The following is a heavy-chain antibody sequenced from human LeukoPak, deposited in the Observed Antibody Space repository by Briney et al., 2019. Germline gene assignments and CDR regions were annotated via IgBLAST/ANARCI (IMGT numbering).Heavy chain of an antibody. CDR1: GFTFSDYY. CDR3: ASLYSSGWYGVDYYGMDV. Sequence: GGSLRLSCAASGFTFSDYYMSWIRQAPGKGLEWVSYISSSGSTIYYADSVKGRFTISRDNAKNSLYLQMNSLRAEDTAVYYCASLYSSGWYGVDYYGMDVWGQGTTVTVSS. D-gene: IGHD6-19*01. V-gene: IGHV3-11*04. J-gene: IGHJ6*02. CDR2: ISSSGSTI.